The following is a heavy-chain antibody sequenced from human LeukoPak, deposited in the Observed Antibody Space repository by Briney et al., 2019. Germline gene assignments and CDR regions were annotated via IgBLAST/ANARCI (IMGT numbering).Heavy chain of an antibody. CDR3: ARDSKTMVRGVIISPPYFDY. CDR2: ISYDGSNK. Sequence: GGSLRLSCAASGFTFSSYGMHWVRQAPGKGLEWVAVISYDGSNKYYADSVKGRFTISRDNSKNTLYLQMNSLRAEDTAVYYCARDSKTMVRGVIISPPYFDYWGQGTLVTVSS. CDR1: GFTFSSYG. D-gene: IGHD3-10*01. J-gene: IGHJ4*02. V-gene: IGHV3-30*03.